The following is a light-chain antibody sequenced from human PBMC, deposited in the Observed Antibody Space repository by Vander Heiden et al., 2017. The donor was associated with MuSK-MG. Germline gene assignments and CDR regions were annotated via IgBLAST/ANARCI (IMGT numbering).Light chain of an antibody. CDR3: QQNYNWPPLI. J-gene: IGKJ5*01. CDR2: GAS. Sequence: EIVMTQSPATLSVSPGERAILSCRASQSIGTNLAWYQQKPGQAPRLLIFGASTRDTGIPARFSGSGYGKEFTLTISSRQSEDFAVYYCQQNYNWPPLIFGEGTLVEIK. V-gene: IGKV3D-15*01. CDR1: QSIGTN.